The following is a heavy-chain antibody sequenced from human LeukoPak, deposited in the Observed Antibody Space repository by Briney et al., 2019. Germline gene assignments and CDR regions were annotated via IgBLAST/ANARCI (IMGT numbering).Heavy chain of an antibody. V-gene: IGHV3-11*05. D-gene: IGHD4-23*01. CDR2: ISSGRTDT. CDR1: GFTFSDYS. J-gene: IGHJ4*02. CDR3: ARGVYGGNSGDS. Sequence: GGSLRLSRAASGFTFSDYSMSWIRQAPGKGLEWVSYISSGRTDTNYADSVKGRFTISRDTAKNSLYLQMNSLRAEDTAIYYCARGVYGGNSGDSWGQGTLVTVSS.